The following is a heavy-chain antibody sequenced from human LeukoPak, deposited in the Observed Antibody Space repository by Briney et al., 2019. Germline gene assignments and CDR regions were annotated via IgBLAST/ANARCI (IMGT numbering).Heavy chain of an antibody. Sequence: ASVKVSCKASGYTFTGYYMHWVRQAPGQGPEWMGWINPNSGGTNYAQKFQGRVTMTRDKSISTAYLQWSSLKASDTAMYYCARLYGDYVPSPYYYYYMDVWGKGTTVTVSS. CDR2: INPNSGGT. J-gene: IGHJ6*03. V-gene: IGHV1-2*02. CDR3: ARLYGDYVPSPYYYYYMDV. CDR1: GYTFTGYY. D-gene: IGHD4-17*01.